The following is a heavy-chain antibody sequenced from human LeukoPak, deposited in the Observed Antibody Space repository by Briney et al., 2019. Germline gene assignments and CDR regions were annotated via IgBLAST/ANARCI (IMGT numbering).Heavy chain of an antibody. CDR3: ARVWSDCYVTNCYISEY. J-gene: IGHJ4*02. CDR1: GLTFSSYS. Sequence: GGSLRLSCAASGLTFSSYSMNWVRQAPGERLEWVSSISSSTYIYYADSVKGRFTISRDDAKNSLFLQMNSLRAEDTAVYYCARVWSDCYVTNCYISEYWGQGTLVTVSS. CDR2: ISSSTYI. V-gene: IGHV3-21*01. D-gene: IGHD3-3*01.